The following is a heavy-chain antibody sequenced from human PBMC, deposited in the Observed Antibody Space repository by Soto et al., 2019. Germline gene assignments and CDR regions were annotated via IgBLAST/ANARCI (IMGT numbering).Heavy chain of an antibody. V-gene: IGHV1-24*01. D-gene: IGHD3-22*01. CDR3: ETTYQYDSSAYSYHGAFDI. CDR1: GYSLTELY. CDR2: FDPEDGET. J-gene: IGHJ3*02. Sequence: GAAGKVGNRVSGYSLTELYMHWVRQAPGKGLEWMGGFDPEDGETIYAQKFQGRVTMTEDTSTDTAHMEVSSLRSEYTAVYYCETTYQYDSSAYSYHGAFDIWGRLKMVTF.